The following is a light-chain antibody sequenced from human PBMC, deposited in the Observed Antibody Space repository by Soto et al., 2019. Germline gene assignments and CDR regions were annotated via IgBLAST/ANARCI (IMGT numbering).Light chain of an antibody. CDR1: QGIGST. Sequence: EIVMTQSPATLSVSPGERATLSCRASQGIGSTLAWYQQKPGQTPRLLIYDSFTRAIGIPTRFTGSRSGTEFTLTINGLQSEDFAVYYCQRYNNWPLTFGGGTKVDI. V-gene: IGKV3-15*01. CDR2: DSF. CDR3: QRYNNWPLT. J-gene: IGKJ4*01.